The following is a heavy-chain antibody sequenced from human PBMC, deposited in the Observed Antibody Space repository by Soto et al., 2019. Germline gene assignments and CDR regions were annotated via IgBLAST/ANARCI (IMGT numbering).Heavy chain of an antibody. CDR3: ARDPVGGYSYHDY. Sequence: GGSLRLSCAASGFTFSSYAMHWVRQAPGKGLEWVAVISYDGSNKYYADSVKGRFTISRDNAKNSLYPQMNSLRAEDTAVYYCARDPVGGYSYHDYWGQGTLVTVSS. CDR2: ISYDGSNK. CDR1: GFTFSSYA. J-gene: IGHJ4*02. D-gene: IGHD5-18*01. V-gene: IGHV3-30-3*01.